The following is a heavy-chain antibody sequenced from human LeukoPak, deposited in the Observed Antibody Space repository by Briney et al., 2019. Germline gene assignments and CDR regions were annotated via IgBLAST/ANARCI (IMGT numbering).Heavy chain of an antibody. D-gene: IGHD6-19*01. Sequence: SETLSLTRAVYGGSFSGYYWSWIRQPPGKGLEWIGEINHSGSTNYNPSLKSRVTISVDTSKNQFSLKLSSVTAADTAVYYCARDRRYSSGWYGSYYFDYWGQGTLVTVSS. CDR2: INHSGST. V-gene: IGHV4-34*01. CDR3: ARDRRYSSGWYGSYYFDY. CDR1: GGSFSGYY. J-gene: IGHJ4*02.